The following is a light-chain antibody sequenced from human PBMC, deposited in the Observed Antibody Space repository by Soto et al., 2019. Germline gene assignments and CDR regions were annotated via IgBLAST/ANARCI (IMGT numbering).Light chain of an antibody. CDR2: EVS. V-gene: IGLV2-8*01. CDR1: SSDVGGYNY. Sequence: QSALTQPPSASGSPGQSVTISCTGTSSDVGGYNYVSWYQQHPGKAPKLMIYEVSKRPSGVPDRFSGSKSGNTASLTVSGLQAEDEADYYFCSYAGSNTPYVFGTGTKLTVL. J-gene: IGLJ1*01. CDR3: CSYAGSNTPYV.